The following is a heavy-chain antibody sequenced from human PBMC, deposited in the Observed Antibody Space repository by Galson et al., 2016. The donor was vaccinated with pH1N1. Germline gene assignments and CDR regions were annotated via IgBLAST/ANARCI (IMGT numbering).Heavy chain of an antibody. D-gene: IGHD2-21*01. J-gene: IGHJ4*02. CDR1: GYTFTKEY. CDR2: IDPSNGGT. CDR3: ACPYCDSFSCYRYLDH. V-gene: IGHV1-46*01. Sequence: SVKVSCKASGYTFTKEYIHWVRQAPGQGLEWMGVIDPSNGGTTYSQKFQGLVTMTRDTSTNTVYMELGGLTSEDTATYYCACPYCDSFSCYRYLDHWGQGTPVTVSS.